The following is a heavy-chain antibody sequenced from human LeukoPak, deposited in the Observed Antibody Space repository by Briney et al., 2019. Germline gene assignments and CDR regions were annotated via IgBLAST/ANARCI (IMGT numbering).Heavy chain of an antibody. J-gene: IGHJ4*02. Sequence: SETLSLTCTVSGGSISSSNWWCWVRQPPGKGLEWIGEIYHSGSTNYNPSLKSRVTISVDKSKNQFSLKLSSVTAADTAVYYCARGGTYGDYFDYWGQGTLVTVSS. V-gene: IGHV4-4*02. CDR3: ARGGTYGDYFDY. D-gene: IGHD4-17*01. CDR1: GGSISSSNW. CDR2: IYHSGST.